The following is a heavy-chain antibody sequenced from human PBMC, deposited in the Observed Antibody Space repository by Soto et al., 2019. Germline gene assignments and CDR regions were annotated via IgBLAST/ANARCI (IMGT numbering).Heavy chain of an antibody. CDR2: INAHSGST. CDR3: AKDLTRQLAYWLDP. J-gene: IGHJ5*02. CDR1: GFSFTGYY. Sequence: ASVKVSCKASGFSFTGYYIHWLRQAPGQGLEWMGWINAHSGSTEYAQKFQGRVTLTRDTSIATAYLTLTSLTSDDTALYYCAKDLTRQLAYWLDPWGQGTQVTVSS. V-gene: IGHV1-2*02. D-gene: IGHD6-6*01.